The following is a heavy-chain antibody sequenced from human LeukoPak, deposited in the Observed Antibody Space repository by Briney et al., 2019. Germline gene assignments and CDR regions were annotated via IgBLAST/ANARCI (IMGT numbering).Heavy chain of an antibody. D-gene: IGHD3-9*01. Sequence: PGRSLRLSCAASGFTFSSYGMHWVRQAPGKGLEWVAVISYDGSNKYYADSVKGRFTISRDNSKNTLYLQMNSLRAEDTAVYYCAKLRYFDWLLLPSDYWGQGTLVTVSS. V-gene: IGHV3-30*18. CDR2: ISYDGSNK. J-gene: IGHJ4*02. CDR1: GFTFSSYG. CDR3: AKLRYFDWLLLPSDY.